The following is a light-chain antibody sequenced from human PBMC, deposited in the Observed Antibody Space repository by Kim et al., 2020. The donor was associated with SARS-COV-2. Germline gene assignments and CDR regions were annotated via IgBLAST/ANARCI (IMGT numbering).Light chain of an antibody. Sequence: GAPRQPVPIPGTGANIGTAYDVHWYQQFPGSAPNLLIYGDIHRPSGVPDRFSGSKSGTSASLAITGLQAEDEADYFCQSYDSGHVVFGGGTQLTVL. CDR3: QSYDSGHVV. CDR1: NIGTAYD. CDR2: GDI. J-gene: IGLJ2*01. V-gene: IGLV1-40*01.